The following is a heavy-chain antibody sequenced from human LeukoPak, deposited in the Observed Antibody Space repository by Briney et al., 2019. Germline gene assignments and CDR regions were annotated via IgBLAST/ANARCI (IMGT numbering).Heavy chain of an antibody. V-gene: IGHV3-21*01. D-gene: IGHD6-6*01. CDR1: GFTFSSYS. CDR2: ISSSSSYI. CDR3: AREKEAARYYYYYYGMGV. Sequence: GGSLRLSCAASGFTFSSYSMNWVRQAPGKGLEWVSSISSSSSYIYYADSVKGRFTISRDNAKNSLYLQMNSLRAEDTAVYYCAREKEAARYYYYYYGMGVWGQGTTVTVSS. J-gene: IGHJ6*02.